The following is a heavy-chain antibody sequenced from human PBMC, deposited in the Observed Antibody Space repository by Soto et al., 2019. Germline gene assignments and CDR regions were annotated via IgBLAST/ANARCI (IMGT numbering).Heavy chain of an antibody. CDR3: ARGGWQLPGYYFDS. CDR2: ISKSSSII. CDR1: GFDFSSYG. V-gene: IGHV3-48*01. D-gene: IGHD2-15*01. Sequence: PGGSLRLSCAPSGFDFSSYGMAWVRQAPGKGLEWVSFISKSSSIIYYADSVKGRFTISRDNAKNSLYLQMNSLRGEDKAVYFCARGGWQLPGYYFDSWGQGA. J-gene: IGHJ4*02.